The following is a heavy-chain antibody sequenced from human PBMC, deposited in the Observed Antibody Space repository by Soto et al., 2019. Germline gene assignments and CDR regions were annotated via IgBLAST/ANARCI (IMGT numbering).Heavy chain of an antibody. V-gene: IGHV4-30-2*01. CDR1: GGSISSGGYS. CDR2: IYHSGST. Sequence: QLQLQESGSGLVKPSQTLSLTCAVSGGSISSGGYSWSWIRQPPGKGLEWIGYIYHSGSTYYNPSLKSRVTISVDRSKNQCSLKLSSVTAADTAVYYCASRLYDSSGYPFAYWGQGTLVTVSS. CDR3: ASRLYDSSGYPFAY. D-gene: IGHD3-22*01. J-gene: IGHJ4*02.